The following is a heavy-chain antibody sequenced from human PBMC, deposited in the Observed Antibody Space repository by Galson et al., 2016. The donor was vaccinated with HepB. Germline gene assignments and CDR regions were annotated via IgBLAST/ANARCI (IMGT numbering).Heavy chain of an antibody. V-gene: IGHV2-70*01. J-gene: IGHJ6*02. CDR1: GFSLRTTGVC. CDR3: ARVRSRMIVGYAMDV. Sequence: PALVKPTQTLTLTCTFSGFSLRTTGVCVTWIRQPPGKALEWLALIDWDGDTYYSPSLKTRLTISEATSENQVVLTMTDMDPVDTGTYYCARVRSRMIVGYAMDVWGQGTTVTVSS. D-gene: IGHD2-21*01. CDR2: IDWDGDT.